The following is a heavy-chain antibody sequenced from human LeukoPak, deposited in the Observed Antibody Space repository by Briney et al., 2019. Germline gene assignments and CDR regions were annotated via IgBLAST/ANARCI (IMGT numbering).Heavy chain of an antibody. CDR1: GFTFSSYW. Sequence: GGSLRLSCTVSGFTFSSYWMHWVRQAPGKGPVWLSRISTDGSKTSYADSVKGRFIISRDNAKNMLYLQMNSLRAEDTAVYYCARVSSSSWWALDYWGQGTLVTVSS. V-gene: IGHV3-74*01. CDR2: ISTDGSKT. D-gene: IGHD6-13*01. J-gene: IGHJ4*02. CDR3: ARVSSSSWWALDY.